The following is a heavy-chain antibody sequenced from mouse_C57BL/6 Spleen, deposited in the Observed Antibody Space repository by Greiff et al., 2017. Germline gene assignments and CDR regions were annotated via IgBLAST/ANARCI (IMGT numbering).Heavy chain of an antibody. D-gene: IGHD1-1*01. CDR1: GFTFSDNG. V-gene: IGHV5-17*01. J-gene: IGHJ4*01. CDR2: ISSGSSTI. CDR3: ARRSGSSPYYAMDD. Sequence: EVNLVESGGGLVKPGGSLKLSCAASGFTFSDNGMHWVRQAPEKGLEWVAYISSGSSTIYYADTVKGRFTISRDNAKNTLFLQRTSLRSEDTAMYYCARRSGSSPYYAMDDWGQGTSVTVSS.